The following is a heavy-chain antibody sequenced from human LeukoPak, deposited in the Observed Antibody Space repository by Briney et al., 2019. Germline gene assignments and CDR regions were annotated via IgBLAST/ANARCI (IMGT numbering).Heavy chain of an antibody. CDR3: ARLGNTVRVVSYSFDI. CDR2: IYPGDSDT. V-gene: IGHV5-51*01. D-gene: IGHD4-17*01. CDR1: GYSFTNYW. J-gene: IGHJ3*02. Sequence: GESLKISCKGSGYSFTNYWIGWVRRMPGKGLEWMGIIYPGDSDTRYSPSFQGQVTISADKSITTAYLQWSSLKASDTAIYYCARLGNTVRVVSYSFDIWGQGTMVTVSS.